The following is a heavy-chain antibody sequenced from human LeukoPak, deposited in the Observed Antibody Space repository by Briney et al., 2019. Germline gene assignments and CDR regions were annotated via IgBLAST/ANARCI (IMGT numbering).Heavy chain of an antibody. CDR2: IDNDGSDT. J-gene: IGHJ3*02. V-gene: IGHV3-74*01. D-gene: IGHD1-14*01. Sequence: PGGSLRLSCAASGFTFSSYWIHWVRQAPGKGPAWVSRIDNDGSDTIFADSVKGRFTLSRDNAKNTVYLQMNSLRAEDTAVYYCARGGFHHGFDIWGQGTMVTVS. CDR1: GFTFSSYW. CDR3: ARGGFHHGFDI.